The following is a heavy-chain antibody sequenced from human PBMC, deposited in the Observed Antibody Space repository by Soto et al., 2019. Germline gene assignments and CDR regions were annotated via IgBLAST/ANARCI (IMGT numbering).Heavy chain of an antibody. CDR3: AKDNCISTSCYRLYNWFDP. J-gene: IGHJ5*02. CDR1: GCTFSRYG. V-gene: IGHV3-30*18. D-gene: IGHD2-2*01. Sequence: QVQLVESGGGVVQPGRTLRLSCAASGCTFSRYGMHWVRQAPGKGLEWVAVISYGGSNKYYADSVKGRFTISRDNSKNTLYLQMNNLRAEDTAVYYCAKDNCISTSCYRLYNWFDPWGQGTLVTVSS. CDR2: ISYGGSNK.